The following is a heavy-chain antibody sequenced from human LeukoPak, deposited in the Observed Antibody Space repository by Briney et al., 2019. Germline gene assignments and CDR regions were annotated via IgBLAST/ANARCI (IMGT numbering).Heavy chain of an antibody. J-gene: IGHJ4*02. CDR1: GGSISSSSYY. CDR3: ARDGYSSGWYYFDY. V-gene: IGHV4-39*01. D-gene: IGHD6-19*01. CDR2: IYYSGST. Sequence: PSETLSLTRTVSGGSISSSSYYWGWIRQPPGKGLEWIGSIYYSGSTYYNPSLKSRVTISVDTSKNQFSLKLSSVTAADTAVYYCARDGYSSGWYYFDYWGQGTLVTVSS.